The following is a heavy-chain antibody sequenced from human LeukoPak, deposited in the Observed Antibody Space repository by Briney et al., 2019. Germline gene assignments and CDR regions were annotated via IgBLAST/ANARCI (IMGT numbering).Heavy chain of an antibody. J-gene: IGHJ4*02. V-gene: IGHV3-15*01. D-gene: IGHD3-22*01. CDR1: GFTFSDAW. CDR2: IKSKTDGGTT. Sequence: GGSLRLSCAASGFTFSDAWMSWVRQAPGKGLEWVGRIKSKTDGGTTDYAAPVKGRFTISRDDSKNTLYLQMNSLKIEDTAVYYCARYYGDSGSQYYFDYWGQGTLVTVSS. CDR3: ARYYGDSGSQYYFDY.